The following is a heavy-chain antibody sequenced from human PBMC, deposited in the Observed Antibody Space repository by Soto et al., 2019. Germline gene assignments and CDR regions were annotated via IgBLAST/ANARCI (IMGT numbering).Heavy chain of an antibody. D-gene: IGHD3-3*01. V-gene: IGHV4-59*08. Sequence: VAEGSSVDYCGSWISKKPRKGLEWIGYIYYSGSTNYNPSLKSRVTISVDTSKNQFSLKLSSVTAADTAVYYCARLLPGGRFMWFDPWGQGTLVTVSS. J-gene: IGHJ5*02. CDR3: ARLLPGGRFMWFDP. CDR1: EGSSVDYC. CDR2: IYYSGST.